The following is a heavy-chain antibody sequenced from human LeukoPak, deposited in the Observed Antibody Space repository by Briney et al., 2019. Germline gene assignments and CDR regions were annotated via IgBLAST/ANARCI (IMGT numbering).Heavy chain of an antibody. D-gene: IGHD1-26*01. V-gene: IGHV3-11*04. CDR2: ISSGGTTI. CDR3: ARDFNVEANFDY. J-gene: IGHJ4*02. CDR1: GFTFSDYY. Sequence: PGGSLRLSCAASGFTFSDYYMIWIRQAPGKGLEWVSYISSGGTTIYYADSVKGRFTISRDNGKNSLYLQMNSLRAEDTAVYYCARDFNVEANFDYWGQGTLVTVSS.